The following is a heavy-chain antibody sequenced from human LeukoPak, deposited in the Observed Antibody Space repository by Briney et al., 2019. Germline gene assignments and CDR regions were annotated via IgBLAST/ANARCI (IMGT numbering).Heavy chain of an antibody. Sequence: GGSLGLSCAASGFTFSSYWMHWVRQAPGKGLVWVSRINSDGSSTSYADSVKGRFTISRDNAKNTLYLQMNSLRAEDTAVYYCARGSKDFWSGYYYYMDVWGKGTTVAVSS. CDR2: INSDGSST. D-gene: IGHD3-3*01. CDR3: ARGSKDFWSGYYYYMDV. V-gene: IGHV3-74*01. CDR1: GFTFSSYW. J-gene: IGHJ6*03.